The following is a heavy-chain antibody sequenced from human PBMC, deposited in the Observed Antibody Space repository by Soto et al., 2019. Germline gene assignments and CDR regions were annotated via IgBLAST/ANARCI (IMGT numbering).Heavy chain of an antibody. V-gene: IGHV3-21*01. D-gene: IGHD2-15*01. CDR1: GLTFRTYT. CDR3: ARDRGYDAHDYYYNAMDV. CDR2: IRGFSPYT. Sequence: GSLRLSCVASGLTFRTYTMNWVRQAPGKGLEWVSGIRGFSPYTFYAESVKGRFTISRDNAKNSLYLQMNSLGVEDTAVYYCARDRGYDAHDYYYNAMDVWGQGTTVTVSS. J-gene: IGHJ6*02.